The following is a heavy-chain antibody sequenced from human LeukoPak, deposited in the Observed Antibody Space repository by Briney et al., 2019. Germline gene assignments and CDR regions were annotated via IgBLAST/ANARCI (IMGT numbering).Heavy chain of an antibody. V-gene: IGHV4-59*01. D-gene: IGHD3-3*01. Sequence: PSETLSLTCTVSGGSISSYYWSWIRQPPGKGLEWIGYSYYSGSTNYNASLKSRVTISVDTSKNQFSLKLSSVTAADTAVYYCGGGDYDFWIGYYARGSYYMDVSGKGTTVTVSS. CDR3: GGGDYDFWIGYYARGSYYMDV. J-gene: IGHJ6*03. CDR1: GGSISSYY. CDR2: SYYSGST.